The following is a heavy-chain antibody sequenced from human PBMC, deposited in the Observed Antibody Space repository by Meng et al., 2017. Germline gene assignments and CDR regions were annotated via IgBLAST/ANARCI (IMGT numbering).Heavy chain of an antibody. CDR3: ARGRSGTWPWYFDL. CDR2: INHSGST. V-gene: IGHV4-34*01. J-gene: IGHJ2*01. D-gene: IGHD1-1*01. Sequence: QGQLQEWGAGLLKPSETLSLTCAVYGGSFSGYYWSWIRQPPGKGLEWIGEINHSGSTNYNPSLKSRVTISVDTSKNQFSLKLSSVTAADTAVYYCARGRSGTWPWYFDLWGRGTLVTVSS. CDR1: GGSFSGYY.